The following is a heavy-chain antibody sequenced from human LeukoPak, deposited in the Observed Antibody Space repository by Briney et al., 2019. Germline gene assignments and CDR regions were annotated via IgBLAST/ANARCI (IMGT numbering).Heavy chain of an antibody. J-gene: IGHJ4*02. Sequence: PVGSLRLSCAASGFTFSSYSMNWVRQAPGKGVEWVSSISSSSSYIYYADSVKGRFTISRDNAKNSLYLQMNSLRAEDTAVYYCARGPAVAGTALDYWGQGTLVTVSS. CDR1: GFTFSSYS. V-gene: IGHV3-21*01. D-gene: IGHD6-19*01. CDR2: ISSSSSYI. CDR3: ARGPAVAGTALDY.